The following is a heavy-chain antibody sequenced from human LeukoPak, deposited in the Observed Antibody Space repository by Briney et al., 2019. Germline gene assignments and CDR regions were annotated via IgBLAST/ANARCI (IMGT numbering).Heavy chain of an antibody. J-gene: IGHJ4*02. CDR1: GFTVTSSY. CDR3: ARDSGIMVYAMLFDY. Sequence: GGSLRLSCAASGFTVTSSYMNWVRQAPGKGLEWVSIVYSDGTTYYADSVKGRSTISRDNSKNTLYLQMNRLRAEDTAVYYCARDSGIMVYAMLFDYWGQGTLVTVSS. CDR2: VYSDGTT. V-gene: IGHV3-66*01. D-gene: IGHD2-8*01.